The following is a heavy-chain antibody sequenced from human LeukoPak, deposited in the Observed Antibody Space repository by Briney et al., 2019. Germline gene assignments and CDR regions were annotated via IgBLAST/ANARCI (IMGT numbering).Heavy chain of an antibody. CDR3: ARDGGDFWSGYYTHYFYFHMDV. CDR2: IRGNDTYV. CDR1: GFIISNYS. Sequence: GGSLRLSCAASGFIISNYSMNWVRQAPGKGLEWVSSIRGNDTYVYHADALKGRITISRDNDKNSLFLQLNSLRVEDTAVYYCARDGGDFWSGYYTHYFYFHMDVWVKGTTVTVSS. J-gene: IGHJ6*03. D-gene: IGHD3-3*01. V-gene: IGHV3-21*01.